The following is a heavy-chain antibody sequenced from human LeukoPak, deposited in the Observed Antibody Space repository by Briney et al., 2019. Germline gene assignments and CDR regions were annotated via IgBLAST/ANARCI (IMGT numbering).Heavy chain of an antibody. Sequence: ASVKVSCKASGYTFSNYGISWVRQAPGQGLEWMGWISGYNGNTNYAQNLQGRVTVTTDTSTSTAYMELRSLRSDDTAVYYCARWSGGSDWLYHCGMDVWGQGTTVTVSS. CDR3: ARWSGGSDWLYHCGMDV. D-gene: IGHD3-10*01. CDR2: ISGYNGNT. J-gene: IGHJ6*02. CDR1: GYTFSNYG. V-gene: IGHV1-18*01.